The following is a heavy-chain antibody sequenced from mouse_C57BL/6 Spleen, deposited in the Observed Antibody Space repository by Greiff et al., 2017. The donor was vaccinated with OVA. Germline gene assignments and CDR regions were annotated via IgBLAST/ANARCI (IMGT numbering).Heavy chain of an antibody. CDR1: GFTFSSYA. D-gene: IGHD2-4*01. Sequence: DVKLVESGGGLVKPGGSLKLSCAASGFTFSSYAMSWVRQTPEKRLEWVATISDGGSYTYYPDNVKGRFTISRDNAKNNLYLQMSHLKSEDTAMYYCARGDDYDLFDYWGQGTTLTVSS. CDR2: ISDGGSYT. V-gene: IGHV5-4*03. J-gene: IGHJ2*01. CDR3: ARGDDYDLFDY.